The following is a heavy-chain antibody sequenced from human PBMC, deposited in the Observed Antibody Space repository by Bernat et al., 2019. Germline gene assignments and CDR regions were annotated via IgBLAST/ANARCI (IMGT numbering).Heavy chain of an antibody. CDR2: IIPILGIA. Sequence: QVQLVQSGAEVKKPGSSVKVSCKASGGTFSSYAISWVRQAPGQGLEWMGRIIPILGIANYAQKFQGRVTITADKSTSTAYMELSSLRSEDTAVYYCALGDYYDGSGYYPFTAYDYWGQGTLVTVSS. J-gene: IGHJ4*02. CDR3: ALGDYYDGSGYYPFTAYDY. V-gene: IGHV1-69*04. D-gene: IGHD3-22*01. CDR1: GGTFSSYA.